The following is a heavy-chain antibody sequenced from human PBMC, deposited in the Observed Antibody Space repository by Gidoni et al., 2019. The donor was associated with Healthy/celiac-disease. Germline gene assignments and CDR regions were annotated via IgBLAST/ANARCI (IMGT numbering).Heavy chain of an antibody. D-gene: IGHD2-15*01. CDR3: AKDWWGSRNFDY. CDR1: GFTFSSYG. CDR2: IRYDGSNK. V-gene: IGHV3-30*02. Sequence: QVQLVESGGGVVQPGGSLRLSCAASGFTFSSYGMHWVRQAPGKGLEWVAFIRYDGSNKYYADSVKGRFTISRDNSKNTLYLQMNSLRAEDTAVYYCAKDWWGSRNFDYWGQGTLVTVSS. J-gene: IGHJ4*02.